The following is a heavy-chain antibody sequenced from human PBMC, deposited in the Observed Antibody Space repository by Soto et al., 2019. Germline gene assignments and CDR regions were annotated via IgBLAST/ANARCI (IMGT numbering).Heavy chain of an antibody. CDR2: IRKKANSYTT. Sequence: GGSLRLSCAVSGFTFSDHYMDWVRQAPGKGLQWVGRIRKKANSYTTEYAASVKGRFTISRDDSENSLYLQMNSLKTEDTAVYYCARDLGYNSVFYLDSWGQGTLVTVSS. J-gene: IGHJ4*02. V-gene: IGHV3-72*01. CDR3: ARDLGYNSVFYLDS. D-gene: IGHD6-19*01. CDR1: GFTFSDHY.